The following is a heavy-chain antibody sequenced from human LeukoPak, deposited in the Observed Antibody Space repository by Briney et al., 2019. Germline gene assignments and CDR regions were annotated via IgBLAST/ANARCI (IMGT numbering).Heavy chain of an antibody. CDR3: ARGGRIVVVPADAFDI. V-gene: IGHV3-7*01. J-gene: IGHJ3*02. CDR1: GFSFSTDW. Sequence: GGSLRLSCVTSGFSFSTDWMSWVRQAPGKGLEWVANIKRDGSEKYYVDSVKDRFTISRDNAKNSLYLQMNSLRAEDTAVYYCARGGRIVVVPADAFDIWGQGTMVTVSS. CDR2: IKRDGSEK. D-gene: IGHD2-2*01.